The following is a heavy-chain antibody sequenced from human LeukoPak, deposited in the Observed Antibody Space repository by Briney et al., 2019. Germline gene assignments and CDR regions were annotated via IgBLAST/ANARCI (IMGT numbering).Heavy chain of an antibody. Sequence: GGSLRLSCAASGFTFNSYEMNWVRQAPGKGLEWVSYISSSGSTIYYADSVKGRFTISRDNAKNSLYLQMNGLRAEDTAVYYCARDMIPAAIYYYYYGMDVWGQGTTVTVSS. CDR2: ISSSGSTI. CDR3: ARDMIPAAIYYYYYGMDV. D-gene: IGHD2-2*01. CDR1: GFTFNSYE. J-gene: IGHJ6*02. V-gene: IGHV3-48*03.